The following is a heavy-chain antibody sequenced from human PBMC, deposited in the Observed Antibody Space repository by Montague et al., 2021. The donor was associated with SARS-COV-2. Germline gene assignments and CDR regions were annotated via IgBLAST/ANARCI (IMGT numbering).Heavy chain of an antibody. CDR3: AREYSSGVYFDY. J-gene: IGHJ4*02. D-gene: IGHD6-19*01. Sequence: VKPTQTLTLTCTFSGFSLSTSGMRVSWIRQPPGKALEWLARIDWDYDKYYSTSLKTRLTISKDTSKNQVVLTMTNMDPVDTATYYCAREYSSGVYFDYWGQGTLVTVSS. CDR1: GFSLSTSGMR. V-gene: IGHV2-70*04. CDR2: IDWDYDK.